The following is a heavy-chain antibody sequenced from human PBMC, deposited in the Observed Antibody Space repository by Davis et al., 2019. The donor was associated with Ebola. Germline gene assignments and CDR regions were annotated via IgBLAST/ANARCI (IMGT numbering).Heavy chain of an antibody. D-gene: IGHD2-15*01. CDR2: TSFDGRNK. CDR1: GFSLNSYG. Sequence: GESLKISCAASGFSLNSYGMLWVRQAPGKGLEWVAVTSFDGRNKYYADSVKGRFTISRDNAKNSLYLQMNSLRAEDTAVYFCARSNEGYCSGVSCSPIKFFDYWGQGTLVTVSS. J-gene: IGHJ4*02. V-gene: IGHV3-30*03. CDR3: ARSNEGYCSGVSCSPIKFFDY.